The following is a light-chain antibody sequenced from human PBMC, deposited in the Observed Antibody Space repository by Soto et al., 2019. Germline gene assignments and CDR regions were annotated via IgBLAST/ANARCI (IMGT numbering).Light chain of an antibody. V-gene: IGKV1-5*03. J-gene: IGKJ1*01. CDR2: KAS. CDR3: QQYNSFIWT. CDR1: QSISSW. Sequence: DIQMTQSPSTLSASVGDRVTIICRASQSISSWLAWYQQKPGKAPKLLISKASNLDSGVPSRFSGSGSGTEINLTISSLQPEDFATYYCQQYNSFIWTFGRGTKVDIK.